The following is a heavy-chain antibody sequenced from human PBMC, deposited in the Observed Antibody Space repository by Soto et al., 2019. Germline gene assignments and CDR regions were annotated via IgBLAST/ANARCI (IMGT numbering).Heavy chain of an antibody. CDR3: ARDRNYYDSSGYSGWFDP. J-gene: IGHJ5*02. V-gene: IGHV4-31*02. D-gene: IGHD3-22*01. CDR1: GGSISSGGYY. Sequence: PSETLSLTXTVSGGSISSGGYYWSWIRQHPGKGLEWIGYIYYSGSTYYNPSLKSRVTISVDTSKNQFSLKLSSVTAADTAVYYCARDRNYYDSSGYSGWFDPWGQGTLVTVS. CDR2: IYYSGST.